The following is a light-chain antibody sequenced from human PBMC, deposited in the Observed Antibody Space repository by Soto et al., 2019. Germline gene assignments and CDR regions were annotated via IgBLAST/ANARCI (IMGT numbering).Light chain of an antibody. J-gene: IGKJ1*01. CDR1: QSIRSN. Sequence: PCALSVPHRERAALSCRASQSIRSNLAWYQQKAGQAPRLLISAVSTRATDIPGRFSGSGSGTEFTLTISRLQSDDFAVYYCQHYNYGTPKTFGQGTKVDI. CDR2: AVS. V-gene: IGKV3-15*01. CDR3: QHYNYGTPKT.